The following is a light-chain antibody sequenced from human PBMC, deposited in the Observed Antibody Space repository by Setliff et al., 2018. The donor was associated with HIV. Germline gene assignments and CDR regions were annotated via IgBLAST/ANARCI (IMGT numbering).Light chain of an antibody. Sequence: QSALTQPRSVSGSPGQSVTFSCTGSSSDVGAYNYVSWYQQHPGKAPKLMIYDVTKRPSGVPDRFSGSKSGNTASLTISGLQAEDGADYYCCSYAGSYTYIFGSGTKVTVL. CDR1: SSDVGAYNY. CDR3: CSYAGSYTYI. CDR2: DVT. J-gene: IGLJ1*01. V-gene: IGLV2-11*01.